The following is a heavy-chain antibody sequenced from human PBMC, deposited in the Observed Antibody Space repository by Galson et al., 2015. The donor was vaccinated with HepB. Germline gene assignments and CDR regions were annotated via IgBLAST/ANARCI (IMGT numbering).Heavy chain of an antibody. D-gene: IGHD3-10*01. CDR1: GGTFSSYA. J-gene: IGHJ3*02. Sequence: SVKVSCRASGGTFSSYAISWVRQAPGQGLEGMGRIIPILGIANYAQKFQGRVTITADKSTSTAYMELSSLRSEDTAVYYCARGSYYKALDAFDIWGQGTMVTVSS. V-gene: IGHV1-69*04. CDR2: IIPILGIA. CDR3: ARGSYYKALDAFDI.